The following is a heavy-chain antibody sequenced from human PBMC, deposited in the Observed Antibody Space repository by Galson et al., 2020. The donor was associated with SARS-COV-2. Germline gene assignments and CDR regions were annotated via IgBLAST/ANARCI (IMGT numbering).Heavy chain of an antibody. CDR3: ARHHFRGSGDLTYYGMDV. J-gene: IGHJ6*02. D-gene: IGHD3-10*01. CDR1: GGPFSSGSYH. Sequence: SETLSLTCTVSGGPFSSGSYHWGWIRQPQGKGLEWIGTINYSGSTFYTPSLKSRVTISVDTSENQFSLRLRSVTAADTAVYYCARHHFRGSGDLTYYGMDVWGQGTTVTVSS. CDR2: INYSGST. V-gene: IGHV4-39*01.